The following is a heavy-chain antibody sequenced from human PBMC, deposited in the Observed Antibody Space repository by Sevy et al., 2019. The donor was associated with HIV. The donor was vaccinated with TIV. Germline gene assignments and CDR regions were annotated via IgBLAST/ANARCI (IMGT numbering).Heavy chain of an antibody. V-gene: IGHV3-30-3*01. D-gene: IGHD5-18*01. CDR3: ARDNRVDTARVRGACDI. Sequence: GGSLRLSCAASGFTFSSYAMHWVRQAPGKGLEWVAVISYDGSNKYYADSVKGRFTISRDNSKNTLYLQMNSLRAEDTAVYYCARDNRVDTARVRGACDIWGQGTMVTVSS. CDR2: ISYDGSNK. CDR1: GFTFSSYA. J-gene: IGHJ3*02.